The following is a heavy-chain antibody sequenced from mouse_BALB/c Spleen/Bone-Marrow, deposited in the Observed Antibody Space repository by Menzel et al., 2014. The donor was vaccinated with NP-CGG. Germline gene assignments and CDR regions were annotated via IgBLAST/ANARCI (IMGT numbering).Heavy chain of an antibody. CDR1: GYTFTDYN. CDR3: ARGRAYGNYVWFAY. Sequence: VQLKESGPELVKPGASAKISCKASGYTFTDYNMHWVKQSHGKSLDWIGYIYPYNGGTGYNQKFKSKATLTVDNSSSTAYMELRSLTSEDSAVYYCARGRAYGNYVWFAYWGQGTLVTVSA. J-gene: IGHJ3*01. D-gene: IGHD2-1*01. CDR2: IYPYNGGT. V-gene: IGHV1S29*02.